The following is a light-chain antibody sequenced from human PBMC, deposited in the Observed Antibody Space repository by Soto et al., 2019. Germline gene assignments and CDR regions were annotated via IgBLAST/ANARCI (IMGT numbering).Light chain of an antibody. CDR1: SGHSSYA. V-gene: IGLV4-69*01. Sequence: QPVLTQSPSASASLGASVKLTCTLSSGHSSYAIAWHQQQPDKGPLYLMRLNRDGSHSKGDGTPDRFSGSSSGAERYLTTSSLQSEVGAGYCFKTWGTGGVVFGGGAKLSVL. CDR2: LNRDGSH. J-gene: IGLJ2*01. CDR3: KTWGTGGVV.